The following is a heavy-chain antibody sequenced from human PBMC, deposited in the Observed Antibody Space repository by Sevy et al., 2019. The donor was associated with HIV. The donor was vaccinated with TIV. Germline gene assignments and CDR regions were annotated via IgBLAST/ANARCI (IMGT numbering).Heavy chain of an antibody. J-gene: IGHJ4*02. V-gene: IGHV3-30*18. CDR2: ISYDGSNK. CDR3: AKDQDLYSSGWYDY. Sequence: GGSLRLSCAASGFTFSSYGMHWVRQAPGKGLEWVAVISYDGSNKYYADSVKGRFTISRDNSKNTLYLQMNSLRAEDTALYYCAKDQDLYSSGWYDYWGQGTLVTVSS. D-gene: IGHD6-19*01. CDR1: GFTFSSYG.